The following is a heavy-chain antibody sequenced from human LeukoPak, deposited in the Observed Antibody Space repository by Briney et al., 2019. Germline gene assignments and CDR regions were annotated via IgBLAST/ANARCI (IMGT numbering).Heavy chain of an antibody. CDR3: ARDPDGELGFADY. CDR2: IYYSGST. V-gene: IGHV4-39*02. D-gene: IGHD3-10*01. Sequence: SETLSLTCTVSGGSISSSSYYWGWIRQPPGKGLEWIGSIYYSGSTYYNPSLKSRVTISVDTSKNQFSLKLSSVTAADTAVYYCARDPDGELGFADYWGQGTLVTVSS. J-gene: IGHJ4*02. CDR1: GGSISSSSYY.